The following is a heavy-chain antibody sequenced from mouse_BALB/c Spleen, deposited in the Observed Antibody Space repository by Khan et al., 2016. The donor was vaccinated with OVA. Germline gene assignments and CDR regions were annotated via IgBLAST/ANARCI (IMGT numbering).Heavy chain of an antibody. CDR3: ARDGSRYNYAMDY. CDR1: GYSITCDYA. D-gene: IGHD2-3*01. CDR2: INYSGST. V-gene: IGHV3-2*02. J-gene: IGHJ4*01. Sequence: EVQLQESGPGLVKPSQSLSLTCTVTGYSITCDYAWNWIRQFPGNKLEWMGYINYSGSTNYNPALKSRISITRDTSKNQFFLQLNSVTTADTATYYCARDGSRYNYAMDYWGQGTSVTVSS.